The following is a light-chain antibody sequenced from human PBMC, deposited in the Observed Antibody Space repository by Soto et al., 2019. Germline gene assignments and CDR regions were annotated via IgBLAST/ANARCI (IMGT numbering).Light chain of an antibody. CDR2: GVS. J-gene: IGLJ2*01. CDR1: SSDVGSYDL. V-gene: IGLV2-23*02. Sequence: QSVLTQPASVSGSPGQSITISCTGTSSDVGSYDLVSWYQQHPGKVPKLMIYGVSKRPSGVPNRFSASKSGNTASLTISGLQAEDEGDYYCCSYAGSNNVIFGGGTQLTVL. CDR3: CSYAGSNNVI.